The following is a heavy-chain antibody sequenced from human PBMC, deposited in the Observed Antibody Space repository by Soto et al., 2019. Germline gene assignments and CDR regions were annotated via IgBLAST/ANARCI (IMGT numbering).Heavy chain of an antibody. CDR3: ARRGTTTHFDL. Sequence: PSETLSLTCTVSGGSISSYYWSWIRQPPGKGLEWIGYIYYSGSTNYNPSLKSRVTISVDTSKNQFSLKLSSVTAADTAVYYCARRGTTTHFDLWGRGTLVTVSS. CDR2: IYYSGST. J-gene: IGHJ2*01. V-gene: IGHV4-59*08. CDR1: GGSISSYY. D-gene: IGHD4-4*01.